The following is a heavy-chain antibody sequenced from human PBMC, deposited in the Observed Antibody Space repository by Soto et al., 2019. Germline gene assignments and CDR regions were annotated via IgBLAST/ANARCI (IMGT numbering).Heavy chain of an antibody. D-gene: IGHD3-22*01. CDR2: ISGSGGST. Sequence: GGSLRLSFAASGFTLSSYAMSWVRQAPGRGMEWGSAISGSGGSTYYADSVKGRFTISRDNSKNTLYLQMNSLRAEDTAVYYCAKDYWASWYYYDSSGSYQYCDYCGQGTLVTVS. J-gene: IGHJ4*02. CDR3: AKDYWASWYYYDSSGSYQYCDY. V-gene: IGHV3-23*01. CDR1: GFTLSSYA.